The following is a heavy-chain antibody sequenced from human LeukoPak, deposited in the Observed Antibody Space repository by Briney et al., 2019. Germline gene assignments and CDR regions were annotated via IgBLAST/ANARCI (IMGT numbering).Heavy chain of an antibody. Sequence: QPGRSLRLSRAASGFIFSSYGMHWVRQAPVKGLEWVAVIWDDGSKKYYADSVKGRFTISRDNSKNTVYLQMNSLRAEDTALYYCARDLGRGNTPFDYWGQGTLVTVSS. D-gene: IGHD3-16*01. CDR2: IWDDGSKK. CDR1: GFIFSSYG. V-gene: IGHV3-33*01. J-gene: IGHJ4*02. CDR3: ARDLGRGNTPFDY.